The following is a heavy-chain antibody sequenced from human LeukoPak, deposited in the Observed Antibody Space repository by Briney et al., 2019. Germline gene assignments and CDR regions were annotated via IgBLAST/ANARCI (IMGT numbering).Heavy chain of an antibody. J-gene: IGHJ4*02. Sequence: GGSLRLSCAASGFTFSSYEMNWVRQAPGKGLEGVSYLSSSGSTRYYADSVKGRFTISRDDAKNSLYLQMNSLRAEDTAVYYCTRNGFRRGVDYWRQGNLVTVSS. CDR3: TRNGFRRGVDY. V-gene: IGHV3-48*03. CDR1: GFTFSSYE. CDR2: LSSSGSTR. D-gene: IGHD2-8*01.